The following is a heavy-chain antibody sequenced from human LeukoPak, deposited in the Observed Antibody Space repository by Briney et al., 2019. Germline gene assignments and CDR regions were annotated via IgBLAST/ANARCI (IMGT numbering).Heavy chain of an antibody. Sequence: SETLSLTCTVSGGSISSYYWSWIRQPAGKELEWIGRIYTSGSTNYNPSLKSRVTISVDTSKNQFSLKLSAVTAADAAVYDCARDPGSYFLLDAFDIWGQGTMVTVSS. D-gene: IGHD1-26*01. J-gene: IGHJ3*02. CDR2: IYTSGST. CDR3: ARDPGSYFLLDAFDI. V-gene: IGHV4-4*07. CDR1: GGSISSYY.